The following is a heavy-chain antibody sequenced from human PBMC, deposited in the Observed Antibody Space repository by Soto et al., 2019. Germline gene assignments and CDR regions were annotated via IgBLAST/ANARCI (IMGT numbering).Heavy chain of an antibody. CDR3: SRDVPPPAIGAAAGAGYFDY. Sequence: GASVKVSCKASGGTFSSYAISWVRQAPGQGLEWMGGIIPIFGTANYAQKFQGRVTITADESTSTAHMELSSLRSEDTAVYYCSRDVPPPAIGAAAGAGYFDYWGQGTLVTVSS. V-gene: IGHV1-69*13. J-gene: IGHJ4*02. CDR1: GGTFSSYA. CDR2: IIPIFGTA. D-gene: IGHD6-13*01.